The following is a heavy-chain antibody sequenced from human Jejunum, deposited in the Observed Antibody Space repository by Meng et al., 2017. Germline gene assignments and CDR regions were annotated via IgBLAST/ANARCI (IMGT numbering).Heavy chain of an antibody. J-gene: IGHJ5*02. Sequence: GQLQASAPVLVNPSQTLSLTCTVSGGSISRGFYYWNWIRQHPGKGLEWIGYISYSGSTYYNPSLKSRVTISLDTSKNQFSLNLSSVTAADTAVYYCARDRFSSGSSNWFDPWGQGTLVTVSS. CDR3: ARDRFSSGSSNWFDP. CDR2: ISYSGST. D-gene: IGHD3-10*01. CDR1: GGSISRGFYY. V-gene: IGHV4-31*03.